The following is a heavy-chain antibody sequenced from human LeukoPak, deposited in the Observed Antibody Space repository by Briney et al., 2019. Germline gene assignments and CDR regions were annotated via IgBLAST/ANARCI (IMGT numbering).Heavy chain of an antibody. CDR1: GFTFSSYA. V-gene: IGHV3-23*01. CDR2: IGGSGGST. D-gene: IGHD2-8*01. J-gene: IGHJ4*02. CDR3: AKDRSCTNDICHGDFDY. Sequence: GGSLRLSCAASGFTFSSYAVSWVRQAPGKGLEWVSSIGGSGGSTYSADSVKGRFTISRDNSKNTLYLQMNSLRAEDTALYYCAKDRSCTNDICHGDFDYWGQGTLVTVSS.